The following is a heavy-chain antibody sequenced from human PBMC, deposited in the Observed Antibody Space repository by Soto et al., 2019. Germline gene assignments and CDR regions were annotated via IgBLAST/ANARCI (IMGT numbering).Heavy chain of an antibody. J-gene: IGHJ4*02. Sequence: QLQLQESGPGLVKPSETLSLTCTVSGGSISSSSYYWGWIRQPPGKGLEWIGSIYYSGSTYYNPSLKSRVPISVDTSKSQFSLELSSVTAADTAVYYCATGWADSGWIDYWGQGTLVTVSS. CDR2: IYYSGST. V-gene: IGHV4-39*01. D-gene: IGHD6-19*01. CDR1: GGSISSSSYY. CDR3: ATGWADSGWIDY.